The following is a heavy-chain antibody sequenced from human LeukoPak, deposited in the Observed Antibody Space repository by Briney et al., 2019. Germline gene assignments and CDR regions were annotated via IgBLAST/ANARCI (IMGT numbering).Heavy chain of an antibody. Sequence: PAASVKASSKASGYTFTGYYMHWVRQAPGQGLEWMGWINPNSGGTNYAQKFQGRVTMTRDTSISTAYMELSRLRSDDTAVYYCARAGVWGSSWYERYYYYYMDVWGKGTTVTVSS. J-gene: IGHJ6*03. CDR1: GYTFTGYY. CDR2: INPNSGGT. CDR3: ARAGVWGSSWYERYYYYYMDV. V-gene: IGHV1-2*02. D-gene: IGHD6-13*01.